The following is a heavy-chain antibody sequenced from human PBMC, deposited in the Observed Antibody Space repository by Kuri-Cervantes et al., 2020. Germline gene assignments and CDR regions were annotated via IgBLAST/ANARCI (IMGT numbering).Heavy chain of an antibody. D-gene: IGHD3-3*01. Sequence: GESLKISCAASGFTFSNAWMSWVRQAPGKGLEWVGRIKSKTDGGTTDYAAPVKGRFTISRDDSKNTLYLQMNSLRAEDTAVYYCARDASLDFWSGYFGYWGQGTLVTVSS. CDR3: ARDASLDFWSGYFGY. J-gene: IGHJ4*02. V-gene: IGHV3-15*01. CDR1: GFTFSNAW. CDR2: IKSKTDGGTT.